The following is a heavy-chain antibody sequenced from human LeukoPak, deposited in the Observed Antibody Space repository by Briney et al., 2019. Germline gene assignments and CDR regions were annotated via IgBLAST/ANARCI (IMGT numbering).Heavy chain of an antibody. CDR2: ISGSGGST. J-gene: IGHJ4*02. V-gene: IGHV3-23*01. CDR3: AKDSHYYGSGSYDY. D-gene: IGHD3-10*01. CDR1: GFTFSSYS. Sequence: GGSLRLSCAASGFTFSSYSMNWVRQAPGKGLEWVSAISGSGGSTYYADSVKGRFTISRDNSKNTLYLQMNSLRAEDTAVYYCAKDSHYYGSGSYDYWGQGTLVTVSS.